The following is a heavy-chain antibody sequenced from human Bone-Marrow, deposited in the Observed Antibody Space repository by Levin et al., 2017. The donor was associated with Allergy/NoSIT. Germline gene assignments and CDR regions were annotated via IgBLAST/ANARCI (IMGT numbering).Heavy chain of an antibody. V-gene: IGHV3-30*18. Sequence: AGGSLRLSCAASGFTFSSYGMHWVRQAPGKGLQCVAVISYDGSDKDYADSVRGRFTISRDNSKNTVDLLMNSLRAEDTAVYYCAKDHYGLGIHHSYYYGMDVWGQGTTVTVSS. D-gene: IGHD3-10*01. CDR1: GFTFSSYG. CDR3: AKDHYGLGIHHSYYYGMDV. J-gene: IGHJ6*02. CDR2: ISYDGSDK.